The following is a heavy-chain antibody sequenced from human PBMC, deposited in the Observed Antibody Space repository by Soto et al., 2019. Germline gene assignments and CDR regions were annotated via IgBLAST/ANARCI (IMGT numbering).Heavy chain of an antibody. V-gene: IGHV3-30*18. CDR2: ISYDGTYK. D-gene: IGHD5-12*01. CDR3: ANEVDVAFSSLQYGMDV. J-gene: IGHJ6*02. Sequence: PGGSLRLSCAASGFTFNNFVMHWVRQAPGKGLEWVAFISYDGTYKYYADSVRGRFTVYRDNSKSTLFLQMNSLKFEDTAVYVCANEVDVAFSSLQYGMDVWGQGTTVTVSS. CDR1: GFTFNNFV.